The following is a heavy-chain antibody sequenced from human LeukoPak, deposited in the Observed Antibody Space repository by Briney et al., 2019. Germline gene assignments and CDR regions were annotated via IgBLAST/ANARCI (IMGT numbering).Heavy chain of an antibody. D-gene: IGHD3-9*01. Sequence: SETLSLTCTVSGGSISSYYWSWIRQPPGKGLEWIGYIYYSGSTNFNPSLKSQVTISVDTSKNQFSLKLSSVTAADTAVYYCARLNILTGYDPLYYYYYGMDVWGHGTTVTVSS. CDR2: IYYSGST. CDR3: ARLNILTGYDPLYYYYYGMDV. J-gene: IGHJ6*02. V-gene: IGHV4-59*08. CDR1: GGSISSYY.